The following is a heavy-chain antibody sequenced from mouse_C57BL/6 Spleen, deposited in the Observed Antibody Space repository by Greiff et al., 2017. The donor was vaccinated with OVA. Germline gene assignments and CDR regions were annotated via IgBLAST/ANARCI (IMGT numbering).Heavy chain of an antibody. CDR3: ARPGISYGSSYRGYAMDY. Sequence: EVKLMESGGGLVKPGGSLKLSCAASGFTFSDYGMHWVRQAPEKGLEWVAYISSGSSTIYYADTVKGRFTISRDNAKNTLFLQMTSLRSEDTAMYYCARPGISYGSSYRGYAMDYWGQGTSVTVSS. CDR2: ISSGSSTI. D-gene: IGHD1-1*01. J-gene: IGHJ4*01. CDR1: GFTFSDYG. V-gene: IGHV5-17*01.